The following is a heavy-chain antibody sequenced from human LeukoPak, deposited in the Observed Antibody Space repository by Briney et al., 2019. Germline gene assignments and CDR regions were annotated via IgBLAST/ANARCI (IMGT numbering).Heavy chain of an antibody. J-gene: IGHJ4*02. CDR1: GYSISSGYY. CDR2: IYHSGST. D-gene: IGHD3-9*01. V-gene: IGHV4-38-2*02. CDR3: ANLPYLML. Sequence: TSETLSLTCTVSGYSISSGYYWGWIRQPPGKGLEWIGSIYHSGSTYYNPSLKSRVTISVDTSKNQFSLKLSSVTAADTAVYYCANLPYLMLWGQGTLVTVSS.